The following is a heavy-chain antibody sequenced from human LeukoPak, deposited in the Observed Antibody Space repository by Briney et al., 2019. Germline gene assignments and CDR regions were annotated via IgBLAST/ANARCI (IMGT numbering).Heavy chain of an antibody. D-gene: IGHD3-22*01. Sequence: PGRSLTLSCAASGFTFSIYSMNWVRQAPGKGLEWVSSISSSSSYIYYADSVKGRFTISRDNAKTQLYLQINTLKAGATAVEYWPGGPSIYSNSRKIGYSVYRGQGTLVTVSS. V-gene: IGHV3-21*01. CDR2: ISSSSSYI. CDR1: GFTFSIYS. J-gene: IGHJ4*02. CDR3: PGGPSIYSNSRKIGYSVY.